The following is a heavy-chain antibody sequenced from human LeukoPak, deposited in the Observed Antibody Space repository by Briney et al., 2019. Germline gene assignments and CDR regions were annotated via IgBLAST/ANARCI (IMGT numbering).Heavy chain of an antibody. Sequence: PSEALSLTCTVSSGSISNTTYYWGWIRQPPGEGLEWNGRIYYSGSTFYIPSVKSRVTISVDTYKNQISLKLSAVTAADTAVYYCARHYHYGSGTYMPFDIWGQGTMVTVSS. CDR1: SGSISNTTYY. V-gene: IGHV4-39*01. J-gene: IGHJ3*02. D-gene: IGHD3-10*01. CDR2: IYYSGST. CDR3: ARHYHYGSGTYMPFDI.